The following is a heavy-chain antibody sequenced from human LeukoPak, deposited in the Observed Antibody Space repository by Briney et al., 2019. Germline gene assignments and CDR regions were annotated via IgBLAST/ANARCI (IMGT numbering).Heavy chain of an antibody. J-gene: IGHJ4*02. CDR1: GYTFTSYG. CDR2: ISAYNGNT. Sequence: ASVKVSCKASGYTFTSYGISWVRQAPGQGLEWMGWISAYNGNTNYAQKLQGRVTMTTDTSTSTAYMELSSLRSEDTAVYYCARAIGWELLPYFDYWGQGTLVTVSS. CDR3: ARAIGWELLPYFDY. V-gene: IGHV1-18*01. D-gene: IGHD1-26*01.